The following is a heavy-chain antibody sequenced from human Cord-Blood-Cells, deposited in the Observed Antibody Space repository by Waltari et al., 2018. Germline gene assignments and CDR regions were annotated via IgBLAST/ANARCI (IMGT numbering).Heavy chain of an antibody. CDR1: GFPFRSYS. CDR2: ISSSSSYI. V-gene: IGHV3-21*01. J-gene: IGHJ4*02. Sequence: EVKLVESGGGLVRPGGSWRHSSAAYGFPFRSYSMNWGRQAPGKGLEWVSSISSSSSYIYYADSVKGRFTISRDNAKNSLYLQMNSLRAEDTAVYYCARDLAAAGFDYWGQGTLVTVSS. D-gene: IGHD6-13*01. CDR3: ARDLAAAGFDY.